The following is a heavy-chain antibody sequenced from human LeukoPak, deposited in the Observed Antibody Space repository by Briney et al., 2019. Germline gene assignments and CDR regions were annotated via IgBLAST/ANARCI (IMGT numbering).Heavy chain of an antibody. CDR2: IRYDGSNK. CDR1: GYTFSSYG. D-gene: IGHD3-3*01. Sequence: QAGGSLRLSCAASGYTFSSYGMHWVRQAPGKGLEWVAFIRYDGSNKYYADSVKGRFTISRDNSKNTLYLQMNSLRAEDTAVYYCAKPGDYDFWSGFNAFDIWGQGTMVTVSS. V-gene: IGHV3-30*02. CDR3: AKPGDYDFWSGFNAFDI. J-gene: IGHJ3*02.